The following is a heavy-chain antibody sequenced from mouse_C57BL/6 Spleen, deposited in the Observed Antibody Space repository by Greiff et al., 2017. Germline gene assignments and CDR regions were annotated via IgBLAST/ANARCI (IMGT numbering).Heavy chain of an antibody. J-gene: IGHJ2*01. D-gene: IGHD3-2*02. CDR3: ARKTAQADY. CDR1: GYTFTSYW. V-gene: IGHV1-50*01. Sequence: VQLQQPGAELVKPGASVKLSCKASGYTFTSYWMQWVKQRPGQGLEWIGEIDPSDSYTNYNQKFKGKATLTVDTSSSTAYMQLSSLTSEDSAVYYCARKTAQADYWGQGTTLTVSS. CDR2: IDPSDSYT.